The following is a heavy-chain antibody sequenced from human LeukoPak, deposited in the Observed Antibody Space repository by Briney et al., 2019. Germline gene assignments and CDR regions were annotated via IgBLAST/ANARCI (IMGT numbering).Heavy chain of an antibody. CDR1: GFTFNSYA. J-gene: IGHJ4*02. D-gene: IGHD6-19*01. V-gene: IGHV3-23*01. CDR3: GKTTTGYSSGRYPGWPVDY. Sequence: GGSLRLSFPASGFTFNSYAMYWVRQAPGKGREGVSGIFGSGGSAHYADSVKGRFTISRDNSKNTVYLQMDSLRVEDTAVYCCGKTTTGYSSGRYPGWPVDYWGQGTLVTVSS. CDR2: IFGSGGSA.